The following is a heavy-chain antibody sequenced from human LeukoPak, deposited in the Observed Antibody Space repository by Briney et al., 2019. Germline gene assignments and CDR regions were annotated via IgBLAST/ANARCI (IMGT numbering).Heavy chain of an antibody. Sequence: PGGSLRLSCAASGFTFSNAWINWVRQAPGKGLEWVSSIGTSGSYIYYTDSVKGRFTISRDNAKNSLYLQMNSLRAEDTAVYYCARDLPSAWELAGSAFDIWGQGTMVTVSS. V-gene: IGHV3-21*01. CDR3: ARDLPSAWELAGSAFDI. CDR1: GFTFSNAW. J-gene: IGHJ3*02. D-gene: IGHD1-26*01. CDR2: IGTSGSYI.